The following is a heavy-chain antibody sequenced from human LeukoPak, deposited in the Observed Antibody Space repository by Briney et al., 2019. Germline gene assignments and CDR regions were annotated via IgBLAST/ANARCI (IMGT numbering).Heavy chain of an antibody. CDR2: ISPNSGGT. CDR1: GYTFTGYY. V-gene: IGHV1-2*06. CDR3: ARAEYYYDSSGYPDYFDY. D-gene: IGHD3-22*01. J-gene: IGHJ4*02. Sequence: VASVKVSCKASGYTFTGYYMHWVRQAPGQGLEWMGRISPNSGGTNYAQKFQGRVTMTRDTSISTAYMELSRLRSDDTAVYYCARAEYYYDSSGYPDYFDYWGQGTLVTVSS.